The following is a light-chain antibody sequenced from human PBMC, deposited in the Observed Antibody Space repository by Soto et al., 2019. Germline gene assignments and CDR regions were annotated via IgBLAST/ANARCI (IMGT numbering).Light chain of an antibody. J-gene: IGKJ2*02. CDR3: QQYGSSPRT. CDR2: GAT. Sequence: ETVLTQSPGTLSLSPGERATLSCRASQSVAHNYLAWYQLKPGQAPRLLISGATNRATGIPDTFRGSGSGTDFTLTISKLEPEDFAVYYCQQYGSSPRTFGQGTKLELK. CDR1: QSVAHNY. V-gene: IGKV3-20*01.